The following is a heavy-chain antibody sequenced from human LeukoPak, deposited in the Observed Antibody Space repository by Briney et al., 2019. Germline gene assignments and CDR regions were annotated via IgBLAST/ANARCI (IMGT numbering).Heavy chain of an antibody. CDR3: APYYYGSGSATNSFDY. D-gene: IGHD3-10*01. CDR2: ISSSGSTT. Sequence: GGSLRLSCAASGFTFSSYEMNWVRQAPGKGLEWVSYISSSGSTTYYADSVKGRFTISRDNAKNSLYLQMNSLRAEDTAVYYCAPYYYGSGSATNSFDYWGQGTLVTVSS. V-gene: IGHV3-48*03. J-gene: IGHJ4*02. CDR1: GFTFSSYE.